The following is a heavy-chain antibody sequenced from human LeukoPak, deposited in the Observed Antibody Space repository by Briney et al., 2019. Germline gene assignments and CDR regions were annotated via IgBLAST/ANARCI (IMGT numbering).Heavy chain of an antibody. V-gene: IGHV3-53*04. CDR1: GFTLNSYA. J-gene: IGHJ6*02. CDR2: IYSGGST. CDR3: AKSYYYYGMDV. Sequence: GGSLRLSCAASGFTLNSYAMSWVRQAPGKGLEWVSVIYSGGSTYYADSVKGRFTISRHNSKNTLYLQMNSLRAEDTAVYYCAKSYYYYGMDVWGQGTTVTVSS.